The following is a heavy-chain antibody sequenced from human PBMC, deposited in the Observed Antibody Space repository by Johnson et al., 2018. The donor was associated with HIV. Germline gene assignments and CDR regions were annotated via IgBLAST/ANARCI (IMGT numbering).Heavy chain of an antibody. Sequence: QVQLLESGGGVVQPGGSLRLSCAVSGFTYSSYAMHWVRQAPGKGLEWVSVISCDGGSTYYADSVKGRFTISRDNSKNTLYLQMNRLRAEDTAVYYCERAIMSAGTYYDAFDIWGQGTMVTVSS. D-gene: IGHD3-10*01. CDR3: ERAIMSAGTYYDAFDI. V-gene: IGHV3-30*14. CDR2: ISCDGGST. J-gene: IGHJ3*02. CDR1: GFTYSSYA.